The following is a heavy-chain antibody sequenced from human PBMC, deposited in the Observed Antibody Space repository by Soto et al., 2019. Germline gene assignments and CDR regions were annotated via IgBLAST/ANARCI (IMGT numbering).Heavy chain of an antibody. V-gene: IGHV1-18*01. CDR2: ISAYNGNT. Sequence: GASVKVSCKASGYTFTSYGISWVRQAPGQGLEWMGWISAYNGNTNYAQKLQGRVTMTTDTSTSTAYMELRSLRSDDTAVYYCARGIEDRSKPGDFDYWGQGTLVTVSS. CDR3: ARGIEDRSKPGDFDY. CDR1: GYTFTSYG. D-gene: IGHD1-26*01. J-gene: IGHJ4*02.